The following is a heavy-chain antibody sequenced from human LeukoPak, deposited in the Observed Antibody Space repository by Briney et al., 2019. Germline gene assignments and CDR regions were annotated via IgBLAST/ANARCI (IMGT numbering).Heavy chain of an antibody. CDR2: ISYDGRRK. CDR3: ARGRRDGYSPYWYFDL. Sequence: PGTSLRLSCVASGFKFNGFAIHWVRQAPGKGLEWVALISYDGRRKDYADSVKGRFTISRDNSKNTLYLQLNSLRAEDTAVYYCARGRRDGYSPYWYFDLWGRGTLVTVS. V-gene: IGHV3-30*14. J-gene: IGHJ2*01. CDR1: GFKFNGFA. D-gene: IGHD5-24*01.